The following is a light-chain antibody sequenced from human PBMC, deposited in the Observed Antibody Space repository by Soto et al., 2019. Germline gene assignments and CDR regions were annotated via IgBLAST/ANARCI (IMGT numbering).Light chain of an antibody. V-gene: IGLV3-1*01. J-gene: IGLJ1*01. CDR3: QAWDSSTFYV. CDR1: KLGDKY. Sequence: SSELTQPPSVSVSPGQTASITCSGDKLGDKYACWYQQKPGQSPVLVIYQDSNRPSGIPERFSGSNSGNTATLTISGTQAMDEADYYCQAWDSSTFYVFGTGTKLTVL. CDR2: QDS.